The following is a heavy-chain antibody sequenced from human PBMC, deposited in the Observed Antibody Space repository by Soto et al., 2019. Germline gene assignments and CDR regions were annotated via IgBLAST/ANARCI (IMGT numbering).Heavy chain of an antibody. D-gene: IGHD7-27*01. Sequence: QVHLVQSGAEVKMPGASVKVSCKASGYTFINYDFHWVRQATGQGLEWMGWMNPKSGNTGYAQKFQGRVTMTRDTTINTVYMELSSLRSEDTAVYYCARTPPKWGEFDSWGQGTLVTVSS. CDR3: ARTPPKWGEFDS. CDR2: MNPKSGNT. V-gene: IGHV1-8*02. J-gene: IGHJ4*02. CDR1: GYTFINYD.